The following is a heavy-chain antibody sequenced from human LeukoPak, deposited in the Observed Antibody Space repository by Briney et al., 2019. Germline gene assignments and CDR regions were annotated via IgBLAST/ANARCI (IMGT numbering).Heavy chain of an antibody. CDR3: ARIPMGYIVGVNDAFDI. V-gene: IGHV4-61*02. CDR1: GGSISSGSYY. D-gene: IGHD1-26*01. J-gene: IGHJ3*02. CDR2: IYTSGSA. Sequence: SQTLSLTCTVSGGSISSGSYYWSWNRQPAGKGLEWIGRIYTSGSANYNPSLKSRVTISVDTSKNQFSLKLSSVTAADTAVYYCARIPMGYIVGVNDAFDIWGQGTMVTVSS.